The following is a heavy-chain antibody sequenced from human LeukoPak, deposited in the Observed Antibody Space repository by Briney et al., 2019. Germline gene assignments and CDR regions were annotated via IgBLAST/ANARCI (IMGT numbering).Heavy chain of an antibody. CDR2: IGTAGDT. CDR3: ARGYYYGSGSYFLFDY. J-gene: IGHJ4*02. V-gene: IGHV3-13*01. D-gene: IGHD3-10*01. Sequence: GGSLRLSCAASGFTFSSYDMHWVRQATGEGLEWVSAIGTAGDTYYPGSVKGRFTISRENAKNSLYLQMNSLRAGDTAVYYCARGYYYGSGSYFLFDYWGQGTLVTVSS. CDR1: GFTFSSYD.